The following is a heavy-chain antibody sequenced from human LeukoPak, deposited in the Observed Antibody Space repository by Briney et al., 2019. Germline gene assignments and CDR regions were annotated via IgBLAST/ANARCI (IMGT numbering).Heavy chain of an antibody. V-gene: IGHV1-69*13. CDR2: IIPIFGTA. Sequence: ASVKVPCKASGGTFSSYAISWVRQAPGQGLEWMGGIIPIFGTANYAQKFQGRVTITADESTSTAYMELSSLRSEDTAVYYCARGLPGDAFDIWGQGTMVTVSS. CDR1: GGTFSSYA. CDR3: ARGLPGDAFDI. J-gene: IGHJ3*02. D-gene: IGHD2-15*01.